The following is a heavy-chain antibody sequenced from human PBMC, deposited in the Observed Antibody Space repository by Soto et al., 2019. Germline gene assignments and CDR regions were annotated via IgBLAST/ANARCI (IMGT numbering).Heavy chain of an antibody. Sequence: QVQLVQSGAEVKKPGSSVKVSCKASGGTFSSYAISWVRQAPGQGLEWMGWIIPIFGTANYAQKFQGRVTITADESTSTAYMELSSMRSEDTAVYYCGKAAGSHHYFDYWGQGTLGTVSS. D-gene: IGHD6-13*01. CDR2: IIPIFGTA. CDR3: GKAAGSHHYFDY. CDR1: GGTFSSYA. J-gene: IGHJ4*02. V-gene: IGHV1-69*01.